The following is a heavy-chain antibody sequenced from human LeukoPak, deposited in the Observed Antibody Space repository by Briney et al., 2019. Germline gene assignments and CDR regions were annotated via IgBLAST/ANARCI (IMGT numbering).Heavy chain of an antibody. CDR2: IYPGDSDT. D-gene: IGHD4-23*01. Sequence: GESLKISCKGSGYSFTSYWIGRVRQLPGKGLEWMGIIYPGDSDTRYSPSFQGQVTISADKSISTAYLQWSSPKASDTAMYYCASSVGGNSGPPDELDYWGQGTLVTVSS. CDR1: GYSFTSYW. CDR3: ASSVGGNSGPPDELDY. J-gene: IGHJ4*02. V-gene: IGHV5-51*01.